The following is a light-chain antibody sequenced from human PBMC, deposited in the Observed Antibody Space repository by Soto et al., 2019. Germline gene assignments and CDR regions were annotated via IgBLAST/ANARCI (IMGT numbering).Light chain of an antibody. CDR3: QQYGRTSWT. J-gene: IGKJ1*01. Sequence: EIVLTQSPGTLSLSPGEGATLSCRASQSVSTNFFAWYQQKPGQAPRLLIYGASTRATGIPDRFSGSGSGTDFTLTLSRLEPEDFPAYYCQQYGRTSWTFGQGTKV. V-gene: IGKV3-20*01. CDR1: QSVSTNF. CDR2: GAS.